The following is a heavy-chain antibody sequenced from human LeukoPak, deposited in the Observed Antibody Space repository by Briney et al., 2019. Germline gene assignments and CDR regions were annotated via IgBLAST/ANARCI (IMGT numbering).Heavy chain of an antibody. J-gene: IGHJ5*02. CDR3: ARSAERVIVVVPAARTNWFDP. D-gene: IGHD2-2*01. V-gene: IGHV1-69*05. Sequence: SVKVSCKASGGTFSSYAISWVRQAPGQGLEWMGGIIPIFGTANYAQKFQGRVTITTDESTSTAYMELSSLRSEDTAVYYCARSAERVIVVVPAARTNWFDPWGQGTLVTVPS. CDR2: IIPIFGTA. CDR1: GGTFSSYA.